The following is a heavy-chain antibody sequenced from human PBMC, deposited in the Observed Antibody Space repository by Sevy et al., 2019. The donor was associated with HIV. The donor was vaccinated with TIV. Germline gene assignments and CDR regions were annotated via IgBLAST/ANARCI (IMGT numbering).Heavy chain of an antibody. CDR3: ARSNHRSCSVGNWFDP. V-gene: IGHV4-59*01. Sequence: SENLSLTCTVSGGSISSYYWSWIRQPPGKGLEWIGYIYYSGSTNYNSSLKSRVTISVDTSKNQFSLKLSSVTAADTAVYYCARSNHRSCSVGNWFDPWGHGTLVTVSS. CDR2: IYYSGST. CDR1: GGSISSYY. D-gene: IGHD2-15*01. J-gene: IGHJ5*02.